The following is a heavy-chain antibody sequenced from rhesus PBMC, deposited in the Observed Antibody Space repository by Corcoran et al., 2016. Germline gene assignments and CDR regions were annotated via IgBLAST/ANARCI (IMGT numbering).Heavy chain of an antibody. CDR3: ASRGYTYSPDY. V-gene: IGHV4S9*01. CDR2: IYGTSANS. Sequence: QVQLQESGPGLVKPSETLSLTCAVSGGSIRDSYYWTWIRQPPGNGLEWIGNIYGTSANSSYNPALKRRVTISKDTSKNQFFLKLSSVTAADTAVYFCASRGYTYSPDYWGQGVLVTVSS. CDR1: GGSIRDSYY. D-gene: IGHD5-36*02. J-gene: IGHJ4*01.